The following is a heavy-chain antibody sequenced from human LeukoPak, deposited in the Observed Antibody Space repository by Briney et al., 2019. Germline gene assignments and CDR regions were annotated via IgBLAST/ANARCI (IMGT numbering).Heavy chain of an antibody. Sequence: PGGSLRLSCAASGFTFSSNSMNWIRQAPGKGLEWLSYISYDSTTIYYADSVKGRFTISRDNAKNSLYLQMNSLRAEDTAVYYYARDVSQFPVYWGQGTLVTVSS. CDR2: ISYDSTTI. D-gene: IGHD5-24*01. CDR1: GFTFSSNS. CDR3: ARDVSQFPVY. V-gene: IGHV3-48*01. J-gene: IGHJ4*02.